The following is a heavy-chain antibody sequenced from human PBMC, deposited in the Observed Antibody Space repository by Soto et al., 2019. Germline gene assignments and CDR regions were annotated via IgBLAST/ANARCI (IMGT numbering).Heavy chain of an antibody. Sequence: GGSLRLSCAASGFTFSSYAMHWVRQAPGKGLEWVAVISYDGSNKYYADSVKGRFTISRDNSKNTLYLQMNSLRAEDTAVYYCARAAGLAYYYYGMDVWGQGTTVTVSS. CDR3: ARAAGLAYYYYGMDV. CDR1: GFTFSSYA. D-gene: IGHD5-12*01. V-gene: IGHV3-30-3*01. J-gene: IGHJ6*02. CDR2: ISYDGSNK.